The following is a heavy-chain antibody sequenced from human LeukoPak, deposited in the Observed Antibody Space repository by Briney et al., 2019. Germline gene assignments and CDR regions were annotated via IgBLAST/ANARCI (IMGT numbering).Heavy chain of an antibody. V-gene: IGHV3-7*01. CDR2: IREDGGEK. CDR1: GFTFSSYW. CDR3: ARDHHDVLTGYYSNYYNYYYMDV. J-gene: IGHJ6*03. D-gene: IGHD3-9*01. Sequence: QPGGSLRLSCVASGFTFSSYWMSWVRQAPGKGLEWGANIREDGGEKYYVDSVRGRFTLSRDNAENSLYLQMNSLRAEDTAVYYCARDHHDVLTGYYSNYYNYYYMDVWGKGTTVTVSS.